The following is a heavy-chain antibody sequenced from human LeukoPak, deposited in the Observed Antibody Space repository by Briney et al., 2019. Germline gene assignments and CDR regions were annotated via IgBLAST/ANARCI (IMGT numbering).Heavy chain of an antibody. D-gene: IGHD3-22*01. Sequence: QTGGSLRLSCAASGFTFSSYAMSWVRQAPGKGLEWVSAISGSGGSTYYADSVKGRFTISRDNSKNTLYLRRSSLRVEDTAVYYCAKGLDSSGYYGFDYWGQGTLVTVSS. V-gene: IGHV3-23*01. J-gene: IGHJ4*02. CDR1: GFTFSSYA. CDR2: ISGSGGST. CDR3: AKGLDSSGYYGFDY.